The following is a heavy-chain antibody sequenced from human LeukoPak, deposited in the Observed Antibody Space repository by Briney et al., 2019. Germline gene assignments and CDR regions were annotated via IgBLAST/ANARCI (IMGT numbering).Heavy chain of an antibody. CDR2: INPSGGST. CDR1: GYTFTSYY. J-gene: IGHJ5*02. V-gene: IGHV1-46*01. Sequence: ASVKVSCKASGYTFTSYYMHWVRQAPGQGLEWMGIINPSGGSTSYAQKFQGRVTMTRDTSTSTVYMELSSLRSEDTAVYYCANHCTSTSCPNWFDPWGQGTLVTVSS. D-gene: IGHD2-2*01. CDR3: ANHCTSTSCPNWFDP.